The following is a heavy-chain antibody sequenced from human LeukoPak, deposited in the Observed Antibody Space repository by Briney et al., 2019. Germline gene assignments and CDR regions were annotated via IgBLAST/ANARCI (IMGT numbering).Heavy chain of an antibody. CDR2: ISGSGGST. Sequence: GGSLRLSSAASGFTFSSYAMSWVRQAPGKGLEWVSAISGSGGSTYYADSVKGRFTISRDNSKNTLYLQMNSLRAEDTAVYYCAKSSGWYVGGFDYWGQGTLVTVSS. J-gene: IGHJ4*02. CDR3: AKSSGWYVGGFDY. CDR1: GFTFSSYA. D-gene: IGHD6-19*01. V-gene: IGHV3-23*01.